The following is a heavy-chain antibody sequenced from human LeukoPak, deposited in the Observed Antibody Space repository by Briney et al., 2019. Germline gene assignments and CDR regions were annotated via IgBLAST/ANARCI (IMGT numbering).Heavy chain of an antibody. D-gene: IGHD3-3*01. CDR2: IYYSGST. J-gene: IGHJ5*02. Sequence: SETLSLTCTVSGGSISGSFYYWAWIHQPPGKGLEWIGSIYYSGSTYYNPSLKNRVSVSVDTSKNQFSLKLSSVTAADTALYYCVRHVLRFLEEKNWFDPWGQGTLVTVSS. CDR3: VRHVLRFLEEKNWFDP. V-gene: IGHV4-39*01. CDR1: GGSISGSFYY.